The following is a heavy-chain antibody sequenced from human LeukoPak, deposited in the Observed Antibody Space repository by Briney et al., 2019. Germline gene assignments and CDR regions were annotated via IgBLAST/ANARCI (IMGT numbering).Heavy chain of an antibody. Sequence: QAGGSLRLSCAASGFTFSSYGMHWVRQAPGRGLEWVAVIWYDGSNKYYADSVKGRFTISRDNSKNTLYLQMNSLRAEDTAVYYCARGTGYYDSSGYYPPYYYGMDVWGQGTTVTVSS. CDR2: IWYDGSNK. J-gene: IGHJ6*02. CDR1: GFTFSSYG. CDR3: ARGTGYYDSSGYYPPYYYGMDV. D-gene: IGHD3-22*01. V-gene: IGHV3-33*01.